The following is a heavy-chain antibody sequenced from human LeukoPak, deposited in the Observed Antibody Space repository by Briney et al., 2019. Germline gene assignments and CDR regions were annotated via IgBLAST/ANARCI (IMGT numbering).Heavy chain of an antibody. D-gene: IGHD2-15*01. CDR2: MDQGGGFI. Sequence: GGSLRLSCIASGLTFRNYAMSWVRQASAKGLEWVAGMDQGGGFIQYADSVKGRFTISRDNSKNTLYLQMNSLRAEDTAVYYCAKFSHPVVVVVATIEPAMYYFDYWGQGTLVTVSS. J-gene: IGHJ4*02. CDR3: AKFSHPVVVVVATIEPAMYYFDY. V-gene: IGHV3-23*01. CDR1: GLTFRNYA.